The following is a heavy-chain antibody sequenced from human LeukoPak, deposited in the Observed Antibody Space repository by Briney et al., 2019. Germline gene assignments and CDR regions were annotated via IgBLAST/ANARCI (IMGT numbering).Heavy chain of an antibody. D-gene: IGHD3-10*01. CDR3: ARTAGVSGRWGDNWFDP. CDR1: GYTFTGSY. J-gene: IGHJ5*02. V-gene: IGHV1-2*02. CDR2: INLNNGGT. Sequence: ASVKVSCKASGYTFTGSYMHWVRQAPGQGLEWVGWINLNNGGTNHAQKFQGRVTMTSDTSISTAYMELSSLRFDDTAVYYCARTAGVSGRWGDNWFDPWGQGTLVTVSS.